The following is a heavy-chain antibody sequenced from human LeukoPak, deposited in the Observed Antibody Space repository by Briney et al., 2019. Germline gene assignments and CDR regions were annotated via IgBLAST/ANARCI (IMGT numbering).Heavy chain of an antibody. Sequence: ASVKVSCKASGYTLTDYYMHWVRQAPGQGLEWMGRINPNSGGTNYAQKFQGRVTITRDTSASTAYMELSSLRSEDTAVYYCARDRLRGALDDAFDIWGQGTMVTVSS. J-gene: IGHJ3*02. V-gene: IGHV1-2*06. CDR2: INPNSGGT. D-gene: IGHD1-26*01. CDR3: ARDRLRGALDDAFDI. CDR1: GYTLTDYY.